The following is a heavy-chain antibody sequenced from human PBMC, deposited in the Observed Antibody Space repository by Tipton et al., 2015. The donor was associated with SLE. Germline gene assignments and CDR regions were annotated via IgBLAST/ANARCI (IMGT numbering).Heavy chain of an antibody. J-gene: IGHJ4*02. D-gene: IGHD3-10*01. CDR2: IYTSGST. V-gene: IGHV4-61*09. CDR3: ARAASGSCWFDY. CDR1: GGSISSGSYY. Sequence: LRLSCTVSGGSISSGSYYWSWIRQPAGKGLEWIGHIYTSGSTNYNPSLKSRVTISVDTSKNQFSLKLSSVTAADTAVYYCARAASGSCWFDYWGQGTLVTVSS.